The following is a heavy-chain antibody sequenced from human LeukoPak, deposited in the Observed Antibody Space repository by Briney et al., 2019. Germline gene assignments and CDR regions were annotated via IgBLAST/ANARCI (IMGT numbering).Heavy chain of an antibody. J-gene: IGHJ4*02. CDR1: GDSVSSNSAA. D-gene: IGHD6-19*01. CDR2: TYYRSKWYN. V-gene: IGHV6-1*01. CDR3: ARDDGAVAGTPFDY. Sequence: SQTPSLTCAISGDSVSSNSAAWNWIRQSPSRGLEWLGRTYYRSKWYNDYAVSVRSRITINPDTSKNQFSLQLNSVTPEDTAVYYCARDDGAVAGTPFDYWGQGTLVTVSS.